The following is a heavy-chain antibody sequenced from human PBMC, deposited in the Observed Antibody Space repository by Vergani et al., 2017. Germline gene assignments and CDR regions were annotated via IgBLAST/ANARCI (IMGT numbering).Heavy chain of an antibody. CDR3: ASKSLRYSSGYYGPADDY. V-gene: IGHV1-69*06. Sequence: QVQLVQSGAEVKKPGSSVKVSCKASGGTFSSYAISWVRQAPGQGLEWMGGFIPIFGTANYAQKFQGRVTITADKSTSTAYMVLSSLRSDDTAVYYCASKSLRYSSGYYGPADDYWGQGTLVTVSS. D-gene: IGHD3-22*01. J-gene: IGHJ4*02. CDR1: GGTFSSYA. CDR2: FIPIFGTA.